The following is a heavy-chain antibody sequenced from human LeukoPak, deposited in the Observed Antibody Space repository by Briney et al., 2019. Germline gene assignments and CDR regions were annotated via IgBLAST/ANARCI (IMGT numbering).Heavy chain of an antibody. CDR1: GFTFSSYA. CDR2: ISYDGSNK. V-gene: IGHV3-30-3*01. CDR3: ARGRISGYNLFDY. J-gene: IGHJ4*02. Sequence: GGSLRLSCAASGFTFSSYAMHWVRQAPGKGLEWVAVISYDGSNKYYADSVKGRFTISRDNSKNTPYLQMNSLRAGDTAVYYCARGRISGYNLFDYWGQGTLVTVSS. D-gene: IGHD5-12*01.